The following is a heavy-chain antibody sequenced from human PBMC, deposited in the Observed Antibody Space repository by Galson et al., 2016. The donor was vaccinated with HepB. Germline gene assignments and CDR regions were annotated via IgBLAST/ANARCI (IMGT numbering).Heavy chain of an antibody. CDR1: GFTFSNYA. V-gene: IGHV3-72*01. CDR3: AVWFGGRSNS. Sequence: SLRLSCAASGFTFSNYAMSWVRQAPGKGLEWVGRTKNKANSYTNEYAASVEGRFTISRDDSKNSLYLQMNSLEIEDTAVYYCAVWFGGRSNSWGQGTLVTVSS. D-gene: IGHD3-10*01. J-gene: IGHJ5*02. CDR2: TKNKANSYTN.